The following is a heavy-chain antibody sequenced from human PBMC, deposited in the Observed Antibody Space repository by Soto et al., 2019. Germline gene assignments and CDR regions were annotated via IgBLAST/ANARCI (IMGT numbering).Heavy chain of an antibody. J-gene: IGHJ5*01. Sequence: QVQLQQSGPGLVKTSKTLSLTCAISGESVSSNDATWDWIRQSPSRGLELLGRTYYRPTSYIEYRLSVKSRITINPDPSNIQPPLQRNSVPPDDTAVYYGVRLVGNSWLDSWGPGTLVTVAS. CDR2: TYYRPTSYI. CDR3: VRLVGNSWLDS. CDR1: GESVSSNDAT. V-gene: IGHV6-1*01. D-gene: IGHD2-2*01.